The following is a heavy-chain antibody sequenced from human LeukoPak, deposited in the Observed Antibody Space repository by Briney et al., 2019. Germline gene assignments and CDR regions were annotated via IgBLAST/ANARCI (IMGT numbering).Heavy chain of an antibody. CDR1: GFTFSSYG. V-gene: IGHV3-30*02. J-gene: IGHJ3*02. Sequence: GGSLRLSCAASGFTFSSYGMYWVRQAPGKGLEWVAFIRYDGSNKYYADSVKGRFTISRDNSKNTLYLQMNSLRAEDMAVYYCAKDYDPYCSSTTCYAFDIWGQGTMVTVSS. CDR2: IRYDGSNK. D-gene: IGHD2-2*01. CDR3: AKDYDPYCSSTTCYAFDI.